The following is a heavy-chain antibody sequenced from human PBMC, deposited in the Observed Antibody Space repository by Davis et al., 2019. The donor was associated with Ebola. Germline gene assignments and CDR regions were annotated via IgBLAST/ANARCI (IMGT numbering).Heavy chain of an antibody. V-gene: IGHV3-53*01. D-gene: IGHD4-17*01. CDR1: GFTVSTKF. CDR2: ISWNSGSI. J-gene: IGHJ6*02. Sequence: GESLKISCAASGFTVSTKFMGWVRQAPGKGLEWVSGISWNSGSIGYADSVKGRFTISRDNSKNTLYLQMNSLRAEDTAVYYCARDYGDYYYGMDVWGQGTTVTVSS. CDR3: ARDYGDYYYGMDV.